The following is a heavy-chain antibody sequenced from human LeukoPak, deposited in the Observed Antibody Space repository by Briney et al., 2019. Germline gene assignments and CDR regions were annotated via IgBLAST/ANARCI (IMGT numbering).Heavy chain of an antibody. CDR2: IYYSGST. Sequence: SETLSLTCTVSGGSISSSSYYWGWIRQPPGKGLEWIGSIYYSGSTYYNPSLKSRVTISVDTSKNQFSLKLSSVTAADTAVYYCARVSITMIVVAYYFDYWGQGTLVTVSS. V-gene: IGHV4-39*01. CDR3: ARVSITMIVVAYYFDY. J-gene: IGHJ4*02. CDR1: GGSISSSSYY. D-gene: IGHD3-22*01.